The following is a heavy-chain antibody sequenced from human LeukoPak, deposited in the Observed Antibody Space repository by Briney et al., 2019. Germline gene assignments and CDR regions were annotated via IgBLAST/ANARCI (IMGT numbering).Heavy chain of an antibody. V-gene: IGHV3-7*03. Sequence: GGSLRLSCAASGFTFSSYWMSWVRQAPGKGLEWVANIKQDGSEKYYVDSVKGRFTISRDNAKNSLYLQMNSLRAEDTAVYYCARDRRYCSGGSCYSPEYYYGMDVWGQGTTVTVSS. CDR2: IKQDGSEK. D-gene: IGHD2-15*01. CDR3: ARDRRYCSGGSCYSPEYYYGMDV. CDR1: GFTFSSYW. J-gene: IGHJ6*02.